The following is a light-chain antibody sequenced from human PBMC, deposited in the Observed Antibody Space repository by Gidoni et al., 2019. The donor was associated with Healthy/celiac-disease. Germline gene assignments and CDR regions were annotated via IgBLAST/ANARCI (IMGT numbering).Light chain of an antibody. V-gene: IGKV3-20*01. J-gene: IGKJ2*01. Sequence: EIVLTQSAGTLSLSPGERATLSCRASQRVSSSYLAWYQQKPGQAPRLLIYGASSRATGIPDRFSGSGSGTDFTLTISRLEPEDFAVYYCQQYGSSQYTFGQGTKLEIK. CDR3: QQYGSSQYT. CDR2: GAS. CDR1: QRVSSSY.